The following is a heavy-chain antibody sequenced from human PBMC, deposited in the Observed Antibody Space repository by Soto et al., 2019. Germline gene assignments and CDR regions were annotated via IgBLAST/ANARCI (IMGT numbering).Heavy chain of an antibody. V-gene: IGHV5-51*01. Sequence: GESLKISCKGSGYSFTSYWIGWVRQMPGKGLEWMGIIYPGDSDTRYSPSFQGQVTISADKSISTAYLQWSSLKASDTAMYYCAREGHSSGYYLSDYGMDVWGQGTTVTVSS. J-gene: IGHJ6*02. CDR1: GYSFTSYW. CDR3: AREGHSSGYYLSDYGMDV. CDR2: IYPGDSDT. D-gene: IGHD3-22*01.